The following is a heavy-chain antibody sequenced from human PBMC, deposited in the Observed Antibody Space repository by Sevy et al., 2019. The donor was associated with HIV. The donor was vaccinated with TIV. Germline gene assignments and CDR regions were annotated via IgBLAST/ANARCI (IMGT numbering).Heavy chain of an antibody. CDR2: INPSDGST. CDR1: GYTFTSYY. Sequence: ASVKVSCKASGYTFTSYYMHWVRQAPGQGLEWMGIINPSDGSTIYAQKFQVRVTMTRDTSTSTVYMELSSLRSEDTAVYYCARDGYDGNSGDFDYWGQGTLVTVSS. D-gene: IGHD5-12*01. CDR3: ARDGYDGNSGDFDY. J-gene: IGHJ4*02. V-gene: IGHV1-46*01.